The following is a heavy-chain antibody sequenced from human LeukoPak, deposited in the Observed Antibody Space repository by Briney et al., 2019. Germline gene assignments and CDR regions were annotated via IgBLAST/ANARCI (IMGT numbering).Heavy chain of an antibody. J-gene: IGHJ4*02. V-gene: IGHV3-21*01. CDR3: ARIYYYDGSGYFAPPGF. Sequence: GGSLRLSCAASGFTFSSYSMNWVRQAPGKGLEWVSCISSSSSYIYFADSVKGRFTISRDNAKNSLYLQMNSLRADDTAVYYCARIYYYDGSGYFAPPGFWGQGTLVTVSS. CDR1: GFTFSSYS. CDR2: ISSSSSYI. D-gene: IGHD3-22*01.